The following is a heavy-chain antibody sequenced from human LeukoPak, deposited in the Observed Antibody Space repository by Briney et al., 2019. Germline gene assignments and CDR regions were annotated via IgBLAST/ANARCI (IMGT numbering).Heavy chain of an antibody. CDR2: ISYEGGTQ. CDR1: GVTLSPYG. D-gene: IGHD3-10*01. CDR3: AKEGTPQVSTWYDL. Sequence: GSLRLSCAASGVTLSPYGMHWVRQAPGKGLEWVAVISYEGGTQHYADSVKGRFIISRDNPRNTLYLQMNILRTEDTAAYYCAKEGTPQVSTWYDLWGQGTQVIVSS. V-gene: IGHV3-30*18. J-gene: IGHJ5*02.